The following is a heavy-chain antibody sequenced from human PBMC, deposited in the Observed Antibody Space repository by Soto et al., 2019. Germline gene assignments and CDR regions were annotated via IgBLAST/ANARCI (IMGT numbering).Heavy chain of an antibody. V-gene: IGHV4-4*02. CDR2: MHYSGST. CDR3: ASLGRGRHI. CDR1: GGSINSNDW. D-gene: IGHD7-27*01. Sequence: HVQLQESGPGLVKSSGTLSLTCAVSGGSINSNDWWTWVRQPPGKGLEWIGEMHYSGSTNYNPSLKSRVTISVDRSKIQFSLNLTSVTAADTAVYYCASLGRGRHIWGQGTMVTVSS. J-gene: IGHJ3*02.